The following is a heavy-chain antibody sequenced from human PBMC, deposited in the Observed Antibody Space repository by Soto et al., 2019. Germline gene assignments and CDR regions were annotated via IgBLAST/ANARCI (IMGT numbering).Heavy chain of an antibody. V-gene: IGHV3-48*03. CDR2: INTAGSAK. CDR1: GCTRSNIK. J-gene: IGHJ6*02. Sequence: LWRSSVDPGCTRSNIKMHWVRHVHGKGLGWVSYINTAGSAKNYAECGKGRFTISRDNARNSLFLQMSSLRAEDTAVYYCARAECSSPDCLTAYDSDVLDVWGQGSTVTVSS. D-gene: IGHD3-9*01. CDR3: ARAECSSPDCLTAYDSDVLDV.